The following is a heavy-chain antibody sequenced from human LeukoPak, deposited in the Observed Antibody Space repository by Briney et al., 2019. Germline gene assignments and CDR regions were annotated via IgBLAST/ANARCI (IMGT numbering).Heavy chain of an antibody. J-gene: IGHJ6*03. CDR2: IYYSGST. V-gene: IGHV4-59*01. CDR1: GGSISGYY. D-gene: IGHD6-13*01. CDR3: AARMSSSWRGLNMDV. Sequence: PSETLSLTCTVSGGSISGYYWSWIRQPPGKGLEWIGYIYYSGSTNYNPSLKSRVTISVDTSKNQFSLKLSSVTAADTAVYYCAARMSSSWRGLNMDVWGKGTTVTVSS.